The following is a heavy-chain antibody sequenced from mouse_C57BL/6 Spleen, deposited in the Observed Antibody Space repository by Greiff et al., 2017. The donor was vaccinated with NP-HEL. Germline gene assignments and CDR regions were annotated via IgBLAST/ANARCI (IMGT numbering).Heavy chain of an antibody. CDR1: GFTFSSYG. V-gene: IGHV5-6*01. Sequence: EVHLVESGGDLVKPGGSLKLSCAASGFTFSSYGMSWVRQTPDKRLEWVATISSGGSYTYYPDSVKGRFTISRDNAKNTLYLQMSSLKSEDTAMYYCARHVDYYGSSNLFAYWGQGTLVTVSA. CDR3: ARHVDYYGSSNLFAY. D-gene: IGHD1-1*01. J-gene: IGHJ3*01. CDR2: ISSGGSYT.